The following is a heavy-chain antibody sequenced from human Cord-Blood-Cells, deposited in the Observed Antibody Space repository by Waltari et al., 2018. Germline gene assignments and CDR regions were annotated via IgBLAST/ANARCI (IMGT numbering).Heavy chain of an antibody. V-gene: IGHV1-69*06. J-gene: IGHJ3*02. CDR3: ARPELGRGAFDI. CDR2: IIPIFGTA. CDR1: GGPFSSYA. D-gene: IGHD7-27*01. Sequence: QVQLVQSGAEVKKPGSSAKVSCTASGGPFSSYATSWGRQAPGQGLEWMGGIIPIFGTANYAQKFQGRVTITADKSTSTAYMELSSLRSEDTAVYYCARPELGRGAFDIWGQGTMVTVSS.